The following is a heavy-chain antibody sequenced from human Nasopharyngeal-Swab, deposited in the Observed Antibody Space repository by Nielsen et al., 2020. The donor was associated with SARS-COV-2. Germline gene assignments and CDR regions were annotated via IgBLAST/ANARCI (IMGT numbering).Heavy chain of an antibody. Sequence: VRQMPGKGLVWVSRINSDGSSTSYADSVKGRFTISRDNAKNTLYLQMNSLRAEDTAVYYCARARITMRGIDAFDIWGHGTMVTVSS. J-gene: IGHJ3*02. V-gene: IGHV3-74*01. D-gene: IGHD3-22*01. CDR2: INSDGSST. CDR3: ARARITMRGIDAFDI.